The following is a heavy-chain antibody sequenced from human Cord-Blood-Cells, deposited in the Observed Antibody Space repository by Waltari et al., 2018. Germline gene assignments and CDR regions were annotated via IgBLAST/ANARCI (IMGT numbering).Heavy chain of an antibody. J-gene: IGHJ4*02. CDR2: IYSGDST. CDR1: GFTVSSNY. CDR3: ARGGRFGEDFDY. D-gene: IGHD3-10*01. Sequence: EVQLVESGGGLIQPGGSLRLSCAASGFTVSSNYMSWVRQAPGKGLEWISGIYSGDSTYYAVSVKGRFTISRDNSKNPLYLQMNRLRAEDTAVYYCARGGRFGEDFDYWGQGTLVTVSS. V-gene: IGHV3-53*01.